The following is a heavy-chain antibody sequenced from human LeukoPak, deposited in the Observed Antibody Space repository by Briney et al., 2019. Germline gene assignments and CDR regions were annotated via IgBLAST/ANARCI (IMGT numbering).Heavy chain of an antibody. V-gene: IGHV3-23*01. Sequence: PGGSLRLSCAASGFTFSSYPISWVRQAPGKGLEWVSAISGSGRLTYYAESVKGRFTISRDNSNITVYLHMNSLRVEDTAIYYCAPRSRKTMIVIVWGQGTLVTVSS. D-gene: IGHD3-22*01. CDR2: ISGSGRLT. CDR3: APRSRKTMIVIV. CDR1: GFTFSSYP. J-gene: IGHJ4*02.